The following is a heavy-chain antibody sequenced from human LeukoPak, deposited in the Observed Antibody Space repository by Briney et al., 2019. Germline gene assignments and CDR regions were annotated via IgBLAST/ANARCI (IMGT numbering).Heavy chain of an antibody. D-gene: IGHD1-1*01. J-gene: IGHJ4*02. CDR2: IRSKAYGETA. CDR3: TRDRGAYNLYDY. CDR1: GFTFGDYA. Sequence: GGSLRLSCTASGFTFGDYAMSWIRQAPGKGLEWVGFIRSKAYGETADYAASVKGRSTISRDDSKAIAYLQMNSLKTEDTAVYHCTRDRGAYNLYDYWGQGTLVTVSS. V-gene: IGHV3-49*03.